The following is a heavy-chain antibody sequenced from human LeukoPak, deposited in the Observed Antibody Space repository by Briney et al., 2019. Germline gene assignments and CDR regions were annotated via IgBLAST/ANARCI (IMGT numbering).Heavy chain of an antibody. CDR2: IYYSGST. J-gene: IGHJ6*02. D-gene: IGHD3-3*01. V-gene: IGHV4-59*01. CDR1: GGSISRYY. CDR3: AREGPSFWSGPDYGMDV. Sequence: SETLSLTCTVSGGSISRYYWSWIRQPPGKGLEWIGYIYYSGSTNYNPSLKSRVTISVDTFKNQFSLKLSSVTAADTAVYYCAREGPSFWSGPDYGMDVWGQGTTVTVSS.